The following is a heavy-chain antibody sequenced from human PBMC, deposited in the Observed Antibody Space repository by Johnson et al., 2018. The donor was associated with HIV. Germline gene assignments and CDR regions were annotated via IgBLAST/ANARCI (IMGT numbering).Heavy chain of an antibody. CDR2: INWNGGST. V-gene: IGHV3-20*04. J-gene: IGHJ3*01. D-gene: IGHD5-24*01. CDR1: GFTFDDYG. CDR3: ARMAAHVSDF. Sequence: EVQLVESGGGVLRPGGSLRLSCAASGFTFDDYGMNWIRQAPGKGLEWVSGINWNGGSTYYADSVKGRFTISRDNSKNTMFLQMNSLKTEDTAVYYCARMAAHVSDFWGQGTMVIVSS.